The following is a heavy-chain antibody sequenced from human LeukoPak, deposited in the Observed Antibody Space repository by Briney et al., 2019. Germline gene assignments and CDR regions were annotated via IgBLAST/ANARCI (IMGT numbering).Heavy chain of an antibody. CDR2: IYYSGST. Sequence: SETLSLTCTVSGGSISSYYWSWIRQPPGKGLEWIGYIYYSGSTNYNPSLKSRVTISVDTSKNQFSLKLSSVTAADTAVYYCASVAYSSSSIDYWGQGTLVTVSS. J-gene: IGHJ4*02. V-gene: IGHV4-59*12. D-gene: IGHD6-6*01. CDR1: GGSISSYY. CDR3: ASVAYSSSSIDY.